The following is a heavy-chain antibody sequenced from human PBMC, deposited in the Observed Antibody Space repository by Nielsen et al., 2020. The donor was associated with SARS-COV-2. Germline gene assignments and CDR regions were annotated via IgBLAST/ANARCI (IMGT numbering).Heavy chain of an antibody. CDR1: GGTFSSYA. Sequence: SVKVSCKASGGTFSSYAISWVRQAPGQGLEWMGGIIPIFGTANYAQKFQGRVTITADESTSTAYMELSSLRSEDTAVYYCARAGGGAYYYYYGMDVWGQGTTVTVSS. CDR3: ARAGGGAYYYYYGMDV. J-gene: IGHJ6*02. D-gene: IGHD1-26*01. CDR2: IIPIFGTA. V-gene: IGHV1-69*13.